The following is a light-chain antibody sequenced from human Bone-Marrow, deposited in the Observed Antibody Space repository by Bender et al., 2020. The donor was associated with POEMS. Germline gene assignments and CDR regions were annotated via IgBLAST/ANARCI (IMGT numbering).Light chain of an antibody. CDR2: DVT. Sequence: QSALTQPRSVSGSPGQSVTISCTGTSSDVGAYNYVSWYQQHPGKAPKLMIYDVTKRPSGVPDRFSGSKSGNTASLTVSGLQAEDEADYYCSSYGGSGDVIFGGGTKLTVL. V-gene: IGLV2-11*01. CDR3: SSYGGSGDVI. J-gene: IGLJ2*01. CDR1: SSDVGAYNY.